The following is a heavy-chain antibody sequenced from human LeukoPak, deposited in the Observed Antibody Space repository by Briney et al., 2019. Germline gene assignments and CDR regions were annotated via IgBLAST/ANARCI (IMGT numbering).Heavy chain of an antibody. D-gene: IGHD3-10*01. CDR2: ISGYNGNT. CDR1: GYTFTTYG. J-gene: IGHJ3*02. Sequence: ASVNVSCKASGYTFTTYGISWVRQAPGQGLEWMGWISGYNGNTYYAQRLQGRVTMTRDTSTTTAYMELRSLRSDDTAVYYCARDLYYGSGSYYNDAFDIWGQGTVVTVSS. CDR3: ARDLYYGSGSYYNDAFDI. V-gene: IGHV1-18*04.